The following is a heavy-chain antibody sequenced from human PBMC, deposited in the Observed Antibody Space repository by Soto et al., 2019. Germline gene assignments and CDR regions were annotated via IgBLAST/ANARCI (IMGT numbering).Heavy chain of an antibody. CDR2: ISYGGSNK. V-gene: IGHV3-30*18. Sequence: SLRLSCAASGFTFSSYGMHWVRQAPGKGLEWVAVISYGGSNKYYADSVKGRFTISRDNSKNTLYLQMNSLRAEDTAVYYCAKDRETAIDYWGQGTLVTVSS. CDR1: GFTFSSYG. D-gene: IGHD2-21*02. J-gene: IGHJ4*02. CDR3: AKDRETAIDY.